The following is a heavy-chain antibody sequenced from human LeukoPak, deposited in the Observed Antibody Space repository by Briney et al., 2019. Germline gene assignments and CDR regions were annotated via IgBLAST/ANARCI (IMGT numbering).Heavy chain of an antibody. V-gene: IGHV4-38-2*01. D-gene: IGHD2-2*01. CDR3: ARQGYCSSTSCYGPHNFDY. CDR1: GYSFSSGYY. Sequence: PSETLSLTCAVSGYSFSSGYYWGWIRQPPGKGLEWIGSIYHSGSTYYNPSLKSRVTISVDTSKNQFSLKLSSVTAADTAVYYCARQGYCSSTSCYGPHNFDYWGQGTLVTVSS. J-gene: IGHJ4*02. CDR2: IYHSGST.